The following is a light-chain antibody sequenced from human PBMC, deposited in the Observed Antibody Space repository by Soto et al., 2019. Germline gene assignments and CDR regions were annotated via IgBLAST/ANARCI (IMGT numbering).Light chain of an antibody. V-gene: IGLV2-23*01. J-gene: IGLJ1*01. Sequence: QSALTQPASVSGSPGQSITISCTGTSSDVGTYNLVSWYQQHPAKAPKLLIYEGSKRPSAVPNRFSGSESGNTASLTISGLQAEDEADYYCCSYAGSGTYVFGSGTKVTVL. CDR1: SSDVGTYNL. CDR3: CSYAGSGTYV. CDR2: EGS.